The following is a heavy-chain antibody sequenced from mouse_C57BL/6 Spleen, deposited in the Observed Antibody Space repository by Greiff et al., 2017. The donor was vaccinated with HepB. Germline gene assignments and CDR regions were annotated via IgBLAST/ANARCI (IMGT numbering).Heavy chain of an antibody. J-gene: IGHJ2*01. CDR1: GYTFTSYW. CDR2: IHPNSGST. V-gene: IGHV1-64*01. CDR3: ARVGLGWDGENYFDY. D-gene: IGHD4-1*01. Sequence: VQLQQPGAELVKPGASVKLSCKASGYTFTSYWMHWVKQRPGQGLEWIGMIHPNSGSTNYNEKFKSKATLTVDKSSSTAYMQLSSLTAEDAAVYYCARVGLGWDGENYFDYWGQGTTRTVAS.